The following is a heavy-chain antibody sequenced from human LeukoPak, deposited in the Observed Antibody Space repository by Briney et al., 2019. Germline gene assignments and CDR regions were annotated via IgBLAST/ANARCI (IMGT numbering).Heavy chain of an antibody. J-gene: IGHJ2*01. CDR1: GGSTSSDY. Sequence: PSETLSLTCTVSGGSTSSDYWSWIRQSPGKGLEWVGYVYNSGDTGKNPSLKSRVTILLDTSKNQCSLKLSSVSAADTAVYYCARLKLGAYFDLWGRGTLVTVSS. CDR2: VYNSGDT. D-gene: IGHD3-16*01. CDR3: ARLKLGAYFDL. V-gene: IGHV4-59*08.